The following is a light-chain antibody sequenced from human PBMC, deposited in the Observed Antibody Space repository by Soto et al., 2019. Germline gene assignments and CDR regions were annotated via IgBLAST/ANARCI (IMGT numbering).Light chain of an antibody. J-gene: IGKJ1*01. V-gene: IGKV3-20*01. CDR2: GAS. CDR3: QQYGNSPSWT. CDR1: QSVSSS. Sequence: EIMMTQSPATLSVSRGERATLSCRGSQSVSSSLAWYQQKPGQAPRLLIYGASSRASGTPDRFSGSGSGTDFTLTISRLEPEDFAVYYCQQYGNSPSWTFGQGTKVDIK.